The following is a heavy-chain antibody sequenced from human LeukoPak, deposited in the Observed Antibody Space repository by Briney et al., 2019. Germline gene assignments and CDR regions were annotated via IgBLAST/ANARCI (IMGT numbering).Heavy chain of an antibody. J-gene: IGHJ6*01. V-gene: IGHV3-48*03. CDR2: ISGSGNTI. CDR1: GFTFRSYA. CDR3: ARSVAYYYYGMDI. Sequence: QPGGSLRLSCAASGFTFRSYAMTWVRQAPGKGLEWVSGISGSGNTIYYADSVRGRFTVSRDNAKNSLYLQMNSLRVEDTALYYCARSVAYYYYGMDIWGQGTTVTVSS. D-gene: IGHD3-16*01.